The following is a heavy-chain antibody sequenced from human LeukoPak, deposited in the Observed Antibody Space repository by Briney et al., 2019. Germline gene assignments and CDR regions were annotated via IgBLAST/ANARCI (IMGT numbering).Heavy chain of an antibody. CDR2: IYNSGST. CDR1: GGSISSYY. J-gene: IGHJ4*02. Sequence: SETLSLTCTVSGGSISSYYWSWIRQPAGKGLEWIGRIYNSGSTKYNPSLKSRATMSVDTSKNQFSLKLNSVTAADTAVYYCARDKGRYCSGGSCYPDYWGQGTLVTVSS. D-gene: IGHD2-15*01. V-gene: IGHV4-4*07. CDR3: ARDKGRYCSGGSCYPDY.